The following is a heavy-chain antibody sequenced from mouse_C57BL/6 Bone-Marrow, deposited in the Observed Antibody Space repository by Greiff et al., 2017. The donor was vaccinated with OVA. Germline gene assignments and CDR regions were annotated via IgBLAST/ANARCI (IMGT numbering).Heavy chain of an antibody. J-gene: IGHJ4*01. CDR1: GYTFTSYW. V-gene: IGHV1-64*01. D-gene: IGHD2-1*01. Sequence: QVQLQQPGAELVKPGASVKLSCKASGYTFTSYWMHWVKQRPGQGLEWIGMIHPNSGSTNYNEKFKGKATLTVDKSSSTAYMKLSSLTSEDSAVYYCARNYGRGSSYAMDYWGQGTSVTVSS. CDR2: IHPNSGST. CDR3: ARNYGRGSSYAMDY.